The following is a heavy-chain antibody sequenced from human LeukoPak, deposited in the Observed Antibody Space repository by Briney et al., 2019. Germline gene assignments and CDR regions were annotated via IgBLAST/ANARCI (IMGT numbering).Heavy chain of an antibody. V-gene: IGHV3-30-3*02. J-gene: IGHJ5*02. CDR1: GFTFSSCA. CDR3: AKSDWFDP. Sequence: GGSLRLSCAASGFTFSSCAMHWVRQAPGKGLEWVAVISYDGSNKYYADSVKGRFTISRDNAKNTLYLQMNSLRVEDTAVYYCAKSDWFDPWGQGTLVTVSS. CDR2: ISYDGSNK.